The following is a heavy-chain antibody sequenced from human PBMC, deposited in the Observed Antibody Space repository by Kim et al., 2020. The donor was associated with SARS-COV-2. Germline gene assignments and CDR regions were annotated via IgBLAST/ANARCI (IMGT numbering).Heavy chain of an antibody. CDR3: AKDMRRGYSGYDSTFDY. V-gene: IGHV3-43*01. Sequence: VKGRFTISRDNSKNSLYLQMNSLRTEDTALYYCAKDMRRGYSGYDSTFDYWGQGTLVTVSS. D-gene: IGHD5-12*01. J-gene: IGHJ4*02.